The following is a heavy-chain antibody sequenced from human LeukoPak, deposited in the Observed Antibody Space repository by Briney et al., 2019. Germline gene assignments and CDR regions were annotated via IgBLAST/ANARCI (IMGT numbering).Heavy chain of an antibody. CDR3: ATGTSKVYDAFDI. D-gene: IGHD1-14*01. CDR2: IYHSGST. J-gene: IGHJ3*02. CDR1: GGSISSSNW. Sequence: SETLSLTCAVSGGSISSSNWWSWVRQPPGKGLEWIGEIYHSGSTNYNPSLRSRVTISVDKSKNQFSLKLSSVTAADTAVYYCATGTSKVYDAFDIWGQGTMVTVSS. V-gene: IGHV4-4*02.